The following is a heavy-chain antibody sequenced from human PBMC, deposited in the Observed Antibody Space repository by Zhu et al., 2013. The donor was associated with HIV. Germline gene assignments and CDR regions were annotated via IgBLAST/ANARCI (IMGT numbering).Heavy chain of an antibody. CDR1: LHLWSIYG. J-gene: IGHJ3*02. CDR2: VSAYSGNT. V-gene: IGHV1-18*01. D-gene: IGHD5-12*01. CDR3: VRDSSVEYSSSPSAFDI. Sequence: QVQLVQSGAEVKKPGASVKVSCKAFWLHLWSIYGISWVRQAPGQGLEWMGWVSAYSGNTQFAQQLQARVTLTTDTSASTAYMELRSLRSDDTAVYYCVRDSSVEYSSSPSAFDIWGQGTLVTVSS.